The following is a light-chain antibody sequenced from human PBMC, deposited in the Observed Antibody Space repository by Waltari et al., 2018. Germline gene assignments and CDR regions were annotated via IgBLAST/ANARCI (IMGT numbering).Light chain of an antibody. V-gene: IGLV2-14*03. CDR1: SSDSGSYNS. J-gene: IGLJ2*01. Sequence: SALTQPDSVSGSPGQSITISCSGLSSDSGSYNSVSWYRRHPGEAPKVIIYDVSNRPSGVSNRFSGSKSGSTASLTISGLQPEDEAVYYCSSFTSSTTGIFGGGTKLTVL. CDR3: SSFTSSTTGI. CDR2: DVS.